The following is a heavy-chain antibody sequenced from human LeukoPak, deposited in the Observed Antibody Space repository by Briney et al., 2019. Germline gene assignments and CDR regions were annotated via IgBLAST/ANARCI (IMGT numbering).Heavy chain of an antibody. D-gene: IGHD6-13*01. J-gene: IGHJ4*02. CDR1: GFTFSSYE. CDR2: ISSSGSTI. CDR3: ARAVGRSSSWPPIPGGDFDY. V-gene: IGHV3-48*03. Sequence: GGSLRLSCAASGFTFSSYEMNWVRQAPGKGLEWVSYISSSGSTIYYADSVKGRFTISRDNAKNSLYLQMNSLRAEDTAVYYCARAVGRSSSWPPIPGGDFDYWGQGTLVTVSS.